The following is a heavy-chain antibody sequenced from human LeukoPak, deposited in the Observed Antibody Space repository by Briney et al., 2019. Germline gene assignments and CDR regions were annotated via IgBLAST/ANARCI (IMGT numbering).Heavy chain of an antibody. V-gene: IGHV4-30-4*01. CDR2: IYYSGST. D-gene: IGHD3-3*01. CDR3: ARGAYYDFWSGYYPYYYGMDV. Sequence: SETLSLTCTVSGGSISSGDYYWSWIRQPPGKGLEWIGYIYYSGSTYYNPSLKSRVTISVDTSKNQFSLKLSSVTAADTAVYYCARGAYYDFWSGYYPYYYGMDVWGQGTTVTVSS. CDR1: GGSISSGDYY. J-gene: IGHJ6*02.